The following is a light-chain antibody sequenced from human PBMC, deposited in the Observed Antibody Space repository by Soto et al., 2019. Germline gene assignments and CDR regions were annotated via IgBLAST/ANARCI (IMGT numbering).Light chain of an antibody. Sequence: DIVMTQSPDSLAVSLGERATINCKSSQSVLYSSNNKNYLAWYQQKPGQPPKLLIYWASTRESGVPDRFSGSGSGTDFTLTIRSLQAEDVAVYYCQQYYSTPPLTFGGGTKVEIK. V-gene: IGKV4-1*01. CDR3: QQYYSTPPLT. J-gene: IGKJ4*01. CDR2: WAS. CDR1: QSVLYSSNNKNY.